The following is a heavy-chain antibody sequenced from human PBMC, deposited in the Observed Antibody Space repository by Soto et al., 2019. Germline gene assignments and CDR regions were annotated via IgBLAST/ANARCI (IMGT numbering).Heavy chain of an antibody. CDR1: GFNFSSYA. V-gene: IGHV3-23*01. D-gene: IGHD3-3*01. CDR3: AKDIRFLGPKEVDY. CDR2: ISGSGGST. Sequence: PGGSLRLSCAASGFNFSSYALSLVRPAPGKGLEWVSAISGSGGSTYYADSVKGRFTISRDNSKNTLYLQMNSLRAEDTAVYYCAKDIRFLGPKEVDYWGQGTLVTVSS. J-gene: IGHJ4*02.